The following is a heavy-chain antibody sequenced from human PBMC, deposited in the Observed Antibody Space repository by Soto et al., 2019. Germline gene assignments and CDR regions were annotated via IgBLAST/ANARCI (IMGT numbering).Heavy chain of an antibody. D-gene: IGHD3-10*01. Sequence: QITLKESGPTLVKPTQTLTLTCTFSGFSLSTSGAGVGLVRQPPGKAMEWLALIYSNDDKRFSTSLTSRLTITKESYKNQVVVTKPNMDAVDTATSYCAHMWGSGLYGMDVLCQGTKVTLCS. CDR1: GFSLSTSGAG. CDR3: AHMWGSGLYGMDV. V-gene: IGHV2-5*01. CDR2: IYSNDDK. J-gene: IGHJ6*02.